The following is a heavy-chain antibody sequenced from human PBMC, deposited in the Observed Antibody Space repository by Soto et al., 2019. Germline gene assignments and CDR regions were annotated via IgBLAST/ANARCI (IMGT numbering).Heavy chain of an antibody. CDR1: GFTFSTYT. Sequence: GGSLRLSCAASGFTFSTYTMSWVRRAPGKGLEWVSAISGSGGSPSYADSVQGRFSISRDNPKKTLYLQMNSLRAEDTAVYYCARARCSTTNCYVPDYWGQGTLVTVSS. V-gene: IGHV3-23*01. J-gene: IGHJ4*02. D-gene: IGHD2-2*01. CDR3: ARARCSTTNCYVPDY. CDR2: ISGSGGSP.